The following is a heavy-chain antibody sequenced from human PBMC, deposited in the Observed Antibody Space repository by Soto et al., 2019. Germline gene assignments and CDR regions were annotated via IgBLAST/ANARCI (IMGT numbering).Heavy chain of an antibody. D-gene: IGHD3-3*01. CDR1: GFTFSSYA. V-gene: IGHV3-23*01. Sequence: HPGGSLRLSCAASGFTFSSYAMSWVRQAPGKGLEWVSAISGSGGSTYYADSVKGRFTISRDNSKNTLYLQMNSLRAEDTAVYYCAKAELRITRGGVVYYYYGMDGWGQGPTVTV. CDR3: AKAELRITRGGVVYYYYGMDG. J-gene: IGHJ6*02. CDR2: ISGSGGST.